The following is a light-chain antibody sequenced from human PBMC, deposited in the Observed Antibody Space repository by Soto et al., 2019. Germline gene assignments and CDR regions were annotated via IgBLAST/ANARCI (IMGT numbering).Light chain of an antibody. CDR3: CSYAGSYTVRV. V-gene: IGLV2-11*01. J-gene: IGLJ2*01. CDR1: SSDVGANNY. Sequence: QSALTQPRSVSGSPGQSVTISCTGTSSDVGANNYVSWYQQHPGKVPKLMIYDVSKRPSGVPDRFSGSKSGNTASLTISGLQAEDEADYYCCSYAGSYTVRVFGGGTKLTVL. CDR2: DVS.